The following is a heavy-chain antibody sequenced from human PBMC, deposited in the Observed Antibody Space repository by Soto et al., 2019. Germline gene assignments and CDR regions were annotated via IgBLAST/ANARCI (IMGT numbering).Heavy chain of an antibody. Sequence: QVQLVESGGGLVKPGGSLRLSCAASGFTFSDYYMSWIRQAPGKGLEWVSYISSSGSTIYYADSVKGRFTISRDNAKNSLYLQMNSLRAEDTAVYYCARGPPRFCSGGSCYSEDYYYYMDVWGKGTTVTVSS. CDR1: GFTFSDYY. V-gene: IGHV3-11*01. J-gene: IGHJ6*03. CDR2: ISSSGSTI. CDR3: ARGPPRFCSGGSCYSEDYYYYMDV. D-gene: IGHD2-15*01.